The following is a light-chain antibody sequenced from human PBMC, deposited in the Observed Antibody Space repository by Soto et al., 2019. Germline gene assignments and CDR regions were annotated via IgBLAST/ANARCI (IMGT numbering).Light chain of an antibody. J-gene: IGKJ1*01. Sequence: EIVMSQSRATLSVSPGERATLSCRASQSVSSNVAWYQQKPGQAPRLLIYDASTRATGIPARFSGSGSGTEFTLIISSLQSEDFAVYYCQHYDNWPPWTFGQGTKVDIK. CDR3: QHYDNWPPWT. CDR2: DAS. V-gene: IGKV3-15*01. CDR1: QSVSSN.